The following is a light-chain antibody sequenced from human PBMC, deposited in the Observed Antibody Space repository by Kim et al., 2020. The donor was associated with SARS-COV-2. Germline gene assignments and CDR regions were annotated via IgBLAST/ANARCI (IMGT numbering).Light chain of an antibody. Sequence: SSELTQDPAVSVALGQTVRITCQGDSLRSYYASWYQQKPGQAPILVIYGKSNRPSGIPDRFSGSSSGNTASLTITGAQAEDEADYYCQSRNSSDKVLFGGGTQLTVL. V-gene: IGLV3-19*01. CDR2: GKS. CDR1: SLRSYY. CDR3: QSRNSSDKVL. J-gene: IGLJ2*01.